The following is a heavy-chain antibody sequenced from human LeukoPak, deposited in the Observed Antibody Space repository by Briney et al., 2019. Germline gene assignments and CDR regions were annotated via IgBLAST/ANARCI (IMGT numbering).Heavy chain of an antibody. CDR2: INPSGGST. CDR1: GYTFTSYY. V-gene: IGHV1-46*01. Sequence: APVKVSCKASGYTFTSYYMHWVRQAPGQGLEWMGIINPSGGSTSYVQKFQGRVTMTRDTSTSTVYMELSSLRSEDTAVYYCARASAAGTYYYGMDVWGQGTTVTVSS. J-gene: IGHJ6*02. CDR3: ARASAAGTYYYGMDV. D-gene: IGHD6-13*01.